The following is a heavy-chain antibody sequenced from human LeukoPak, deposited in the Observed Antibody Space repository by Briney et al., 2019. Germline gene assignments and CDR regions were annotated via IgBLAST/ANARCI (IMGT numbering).Heavy chain of an antibody. Sequence: GASVKVSCKASGYTFTSYGITWVRQAPGQGLQWMGWISPYNGNTNYAQKLQGRVTMTSDTSTSTAYMELRSLRSDDTAVYYCARGRVASSSWYALFWGQGTLVTVSS. CDR3: ARGRVASSSWYALF. CDR1: GYTFTSYG. CDR2: ISPYNGNT. J-gene: IGHJ4*02. D-gene: IGHD6-13*01. V-gene: IGHV1-18*01.